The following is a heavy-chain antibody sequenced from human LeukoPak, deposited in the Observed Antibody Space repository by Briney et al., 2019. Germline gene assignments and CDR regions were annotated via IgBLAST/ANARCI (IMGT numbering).Heavy chain of an antibody. J-gene: IGHJ4*02. CDR1: GFTFSSYA. CDR3: ARDPALWADN. D-gene: IGHD2-21*01. CDR2: NSSNGGST. V-gene: IGHV3-64*01. Sequence: PGGPLRLSCAASGFTFSSYAMHWVRQAPGKGLEYVSANSSNGGSTYYANSVKGRFTISRDNSKNTLYLQMGSLRAEDMAVYYCARDPALWADNWGQGTLVTVSS.